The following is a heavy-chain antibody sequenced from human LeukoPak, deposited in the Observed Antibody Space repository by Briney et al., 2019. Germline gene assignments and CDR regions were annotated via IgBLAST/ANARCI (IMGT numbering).Heavy chain of an antibody. J-gene: IGHJ6*03. D-gene: IGHD1-26*01. Sequence: GGSLRLSCAASGFTFISYAIHWVRQAPGKGLEWVAVISFHGTDSFYADSVKGRFTISRDNSKNTLYLQMNSLRAEDTAVYYCAASGSYGTSWDYYYMDVWGKGTTVTISS. CDR1: GFTFISYA. CDR2: ISFHGTDS. V-gene: IGHV3-30*04. CDR3: AASGSYGTSWDYYYMDV.